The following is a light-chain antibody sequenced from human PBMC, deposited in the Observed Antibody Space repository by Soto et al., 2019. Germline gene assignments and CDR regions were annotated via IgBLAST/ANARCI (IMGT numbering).Light chain of an antibody. CDR3: SSYTSSTTQV. CDR1: SSDVGAYNY. J-gene: IGLJ1*01. V-gene: IGLV2-14*01. Sequence: QSVLTQPASVSGSPRQSITISCTGTSSDVGAYNYVSWYLQHPGKAPKLMIYDVSYRPSGVSNRFSGSKSGNTASLTISGLQAEDEDDYYCSSYTSSTTQVFGTGTKVTVL. CDR2: DVS.